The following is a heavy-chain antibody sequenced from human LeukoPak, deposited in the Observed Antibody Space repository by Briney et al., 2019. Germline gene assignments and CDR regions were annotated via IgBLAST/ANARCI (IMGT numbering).Heavy chain of an antibody. CDR3: AREEGFDY. Sequence: RTGGSLRLSCAASGFTVSSNYMSWVRQAPGKGLEWVSVIYSGGSTYYADSVKGRFTISRDNSKNTLYLQMNSLRAEDTAVSYCAREEGFDYWGQGTLVTVSS. V-gene: IGHV3-53*01. CDR1: GFTVSSNY. CDR2: IYSGGST. J-gene: IGHJ4*02.